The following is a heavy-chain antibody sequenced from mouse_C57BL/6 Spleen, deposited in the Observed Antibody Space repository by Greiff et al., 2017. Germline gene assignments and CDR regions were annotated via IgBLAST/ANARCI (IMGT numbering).Heavy chain of an antibody. D-gene: IGHD2-4*01. CDR3: ARHEEGDYDGGVYAMDY. V-gene: IGHV1-62-2*01. J-gene: IGHJ4*01. CDR1: GYTFTEYT. Sequence: QVQLQQSGAELVKPGASVKLSCKASGYTFTEYTIHWVKQRSGQGLEWIGWFYPGSGSIKYNEKFKDKATLTADKSSSTVYMELSRLTSEDSAVYFCARHEEGDYDGGVYAMDYWGQGTSVTVSS. CDR2: FYPGSGSI.